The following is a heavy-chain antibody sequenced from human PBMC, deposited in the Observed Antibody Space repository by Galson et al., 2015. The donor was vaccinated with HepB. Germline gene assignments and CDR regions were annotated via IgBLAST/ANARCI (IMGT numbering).Heavy chain of an antibody. D-gene: IGHD3-3*01. Sequence: SETLSLTCAVSGGSISSYSSWSWVRQPPGKGLEWIGEIFHSGSTNYNPSLKSRVTISVDKSINEFSLNLSSATAADTAVYYCARGASSYDFWSGFYYYGMDVWGQGTTVTVSS. CDR2: IFHSGST. V-gene: IGHV4-4*02. CDR3: ARGASSYDFWSGFYYYGMDV. CDR1: GGSISSYSS. J-gene: IGHJ6*02.